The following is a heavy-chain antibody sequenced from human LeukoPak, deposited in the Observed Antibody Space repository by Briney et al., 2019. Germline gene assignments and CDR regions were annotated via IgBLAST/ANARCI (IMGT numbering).Heavy chain of an antibody. CDR1: GFTFSRYS. Sequence: GGSLRLSCAASGFTFSRYSVNWVRQAPGKGLEWVSCISGSSRHIYYADSVKGRFTISRDNAKSSASLQMNSLRVDDTAVYYCARAYTNGDYLGYWGQGTLVTVSS. J-gene: IGHJ4*02. D-gene: IGHD4-17*01. CDR2: ISGSSRHI. V-gene: IGHV3-21*01. CDR3: ARAYTNGDYLGY.